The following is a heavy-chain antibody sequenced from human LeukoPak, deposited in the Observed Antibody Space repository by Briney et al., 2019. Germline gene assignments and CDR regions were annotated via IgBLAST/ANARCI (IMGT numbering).Heavy chain of an antibody. Sequence: ASVNVSCKASGYTFNKYGITWVRQAPGQGLEWMGWIGTYNDNIYYAQKFQGRVSMTTDTSTATADMELRSLTSDDSAVYFCARVVFGGNFIDYWGQGTLVTVSS. V-gene: IGHV1-18*01. D-gene: IGHD4-23*01. J-gene: IGHJ4*02. CDR1: GYTFNKYG. CDR3: ARVVFGGNFIDY. CDR2: IGTYNDNI.